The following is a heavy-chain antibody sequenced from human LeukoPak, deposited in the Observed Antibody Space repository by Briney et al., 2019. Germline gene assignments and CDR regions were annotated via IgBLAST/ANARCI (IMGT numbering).Heavy chain of an antibody. Sequence: GGSLRLPCAASGFSFRSCWMHWVRRAPGKELVWVSRINGDGSTTNYADSVRGRFTISRDNAKNTLYLQMNSLRADDSAVYFCASLVGGYYPPVEAFDVWGQGTMVTVSS. D-gene: IGHD3-3*01. CDR1: GFSFRSCW. CDR2: INGDGSTT. J-gene: IGHJ3*01. CDR3: ASLVGGYYPPVEAFDV. V-gene: IGHV3-74*01.